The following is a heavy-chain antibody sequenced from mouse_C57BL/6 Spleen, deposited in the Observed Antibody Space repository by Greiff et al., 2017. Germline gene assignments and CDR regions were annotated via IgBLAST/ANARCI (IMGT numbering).Heavy chain of an antibody. CDR1: GYTFTSYG. V-gene: IGHV1-81*01. Sequence: VKLVESGAELARPGASVKLSCKASGYTFTSYGISWVKQRTGQGLEWIGEIYPRSGNTYYNEKFKGKATLTADKSSSTAYMELRSLTSEDSAVYFCASGSSPRAYWGQGTLVTVSA. CDR3: ASGSSPRAY. D-gene: IGHD1-1*01. CDR2: IYPRSGNT. J-gene: IGHJ3*01.